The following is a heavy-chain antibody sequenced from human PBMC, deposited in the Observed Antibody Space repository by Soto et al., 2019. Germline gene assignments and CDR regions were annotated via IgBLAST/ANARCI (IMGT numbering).Heavy chain of an antibody. Sequence: EVQLVESGGGLVKPGGSLRLSCAASGFTFSSYSMNWVRQAPGKGLEWVSSISSSSSYIYYADSVKGRFTISRDNAKNSLYLQMNSLRAEDTAVYYCARVLSDDYGDYDQYYFDYWGQGTLVTVSS. J-gene: IGHJ4*02. CDR2: ISSSSSYI. CDR1: GFTFSSYS. V-gene: IGHV3-21*01. CDR3: ARVLSDDYGDYDQYYFDY. D-gene: IGHD4-17*01.